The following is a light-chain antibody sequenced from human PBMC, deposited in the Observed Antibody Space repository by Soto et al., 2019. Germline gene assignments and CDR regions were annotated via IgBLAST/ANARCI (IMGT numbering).Light chain of an antibody. CDR2: GAL. Sequence: EVVLTQSPATLSLSPGEGATLSCRASQSVVTTYLAWYQQKYDQSPRLLIYGALYRAPGIPDRFSGSGSGTEFTLSISRLEPEDFAVYYCQYYDESMWTFGQGTKVDIK. J-gene: IGKJ1*01. CDR3: QYYDESMWT. V-gene: IGKV3-20*01. CDR1: QSVVTTY.